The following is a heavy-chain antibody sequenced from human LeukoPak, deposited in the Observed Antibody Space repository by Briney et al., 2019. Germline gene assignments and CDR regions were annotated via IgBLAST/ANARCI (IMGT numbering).Heavy chain of an antibody. CDR1: GYSFNANY. D-gene: IGHD3-22*01. J-gene: IGHJ4*02. V-gene: IGHV1-2*02. CDR3: TRGRDYYDNSGADY. Sequence: ASVKVSCKASGYSFNANYMHWVRQAPGQGLEWMGWINPNSGGTNYAQKFQGRVTMTRDTSISTAYMELSRLRSDDAAMYFCTRGRDYYDNSGADYWGQGTLVTVSS. CDR2: INPNSGGT.